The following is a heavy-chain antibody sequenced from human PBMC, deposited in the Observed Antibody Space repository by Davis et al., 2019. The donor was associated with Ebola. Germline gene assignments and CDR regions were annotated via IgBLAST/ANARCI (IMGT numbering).Heavy chain of an antibody. CDR3: ARVDSGYDSVYYYGMDV. CDR1: GFTFSSYG. CDR2: ISYDGSNK. Sequence: GESLKISCAASGFTFSSYGMHWVRQAPGKGLEWVAVISYDGSNKYYADSVKGRFTISRDNSKNTLYLQMNSLRAEDTAVYYCARVDSGYDSVYYYGMDVWGQGTTVTVSS. D-gene: IGHD5-12*01. J-gene: IGHJ6*02. V-gene: IGHV3-30*03.